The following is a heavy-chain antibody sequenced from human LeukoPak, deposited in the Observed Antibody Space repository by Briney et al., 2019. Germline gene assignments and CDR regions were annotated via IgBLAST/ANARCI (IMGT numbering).Heavy chain of an antibody. CDR1: GYTFTSYG. Sequence: SVKVSCKASGYTFTSYGISWVRQAPGQGLEWMGRIIPILGIANYAQKFQGRVTITADKSTSTAYMELSSLRSEDTAVYYCARGAMATIDYWGQGTLVTVSS. CDR3: ARGAMATIDY. J-gene: IGHJ4*02. CDR2: IIPILGIA. D-gene: IGHD5-24*01. V-gene: IGHV1-69*04.